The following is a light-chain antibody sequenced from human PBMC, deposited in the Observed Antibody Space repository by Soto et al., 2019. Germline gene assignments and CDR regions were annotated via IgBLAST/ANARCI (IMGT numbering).Light chain of an antibody. CDR1: QTISTW. Sequence: DIQRTQSPSTLSASVGDRVIITFRASQTISTWVAWYQHKTGKAPTLLIYDASSLESGVPSRFSGGGSGTEFTLTISSLQPDDFATYYCHQYHTYSTFGQGTKVDIK. J-gene: IGKJ1*01. CDR2: DAS. V-gene: IGKV1-5*01. CDR3: HQYHTYST.